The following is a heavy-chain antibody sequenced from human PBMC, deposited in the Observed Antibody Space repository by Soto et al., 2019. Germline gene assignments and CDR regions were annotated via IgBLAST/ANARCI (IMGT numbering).Heavy chain of an antibody. V-gene: IGHV1-69*13. Sequence: SVKVSCKASGGTFSSYAISWVRQAPGQGLEWMGGIIPIFGTANYAQKFQGRVTITADESTSTTYMELSSLRSEDTAVYYCARPLKDIVLVPAAMKDYYYYGMDVWGQGTTVTVSS. CDR2: IIPIFGTA. J-gene: IGHJ6*02. D-gene: IGHD2-2*01. CDR1: GGTFSSYA. CDR3: ARPLKDIVLVPAAMKDYYYYGMDV.